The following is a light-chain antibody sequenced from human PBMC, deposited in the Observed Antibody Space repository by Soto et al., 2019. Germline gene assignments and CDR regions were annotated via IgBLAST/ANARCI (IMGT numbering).Light chain of an antibody. J-gene: IGKJ4*01. CDR1: RSVSSSY. CDR3: QQYGSSPLT. Sequence: EIVLTQSPGTLSLSPGERATLSCRASRSVSSSYLAWYQQKPGQAPRLLIYGASSRATGIPDRFSGSGSGTDFTLTISRLEPEDFAVYYYQQYGSSPLTFGGGTKVEIK. CDR2: GAS. V-gene: IGKV3-20*01.